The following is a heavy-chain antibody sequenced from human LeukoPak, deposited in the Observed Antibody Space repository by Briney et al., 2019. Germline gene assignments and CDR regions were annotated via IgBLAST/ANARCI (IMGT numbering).Heavy chain of an antibody. D-gene: IGHD6-19*01. CDR1: GVSISNFH. J-gene: IGHJ4*02. Sequence: KSSETLSLTCTVSGVSISNFHWNWVRQPPGKGQEWIGNIHYSGTTHYNPSLKSRVTMSLDTSKNQFSLNLSSVTAADTAVYYCVRDGGSGFTDFDYWGQGTLVTVSS. CDR2: IHYSGTT. CDR3: VRDGGSGFTDFDY. V-gene: IGHV4-59*01.